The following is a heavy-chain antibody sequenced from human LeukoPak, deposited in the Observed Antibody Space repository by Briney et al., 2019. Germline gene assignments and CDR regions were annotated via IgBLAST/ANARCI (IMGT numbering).Heavy chain of an antibody. CDR2: INQDGSEK. V-gene: IGHV3-7*01. CDR1: GFPYRTYW. J-gene: IGHJ4*02. Sequence: PGGSLRLSCAASGFPYRTYWMTWARQAPGKGMEWVANINQDGSEKYYMDSARGRFTIYRDNAKNSLYLQMNSLRAEDTAVYYCVRALRVVDYWGQGTLVTVSS. CDR3: VRALRVVDY. D-gene: IGHD5-12*01.